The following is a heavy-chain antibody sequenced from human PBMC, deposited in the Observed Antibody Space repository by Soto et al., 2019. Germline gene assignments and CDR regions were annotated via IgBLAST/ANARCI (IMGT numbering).Heavy chain of an antibody. Sequence: SETLSLTCAVYGGSFSGYYWSWIRQPPGKGLEWIGEINHSGSTNYNPSLKSRVTISVDTSKNQFSLKLSSVTAADTAVYYCAGGVPSSGDYYYYYYMDVWGKGTTVTVSS. J-gene: IGHJ6*03. D-gene: IGHD1-26*01. CDR1: GGSFSGYY. CDR3: AGGVPSSGDYYYYYYMDV. V-gene: IGHV4-34*01. CDR2: INHSGST.